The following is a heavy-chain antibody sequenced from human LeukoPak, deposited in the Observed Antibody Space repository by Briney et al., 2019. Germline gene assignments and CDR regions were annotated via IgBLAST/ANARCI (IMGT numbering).Heavy chain of an antibody. CDR3: ARDWTSAVGATKVDY. J-gene: IGHJ4*02. CDR1: GYTFTGYY. CDR2: INPNSGGT. V-gene: IGHV1-2*06. Sequence: ASVKVSCKASGYTFTGYYMHWVRQAPGQGLEGMGRINPNSGGTNYAQKFQGRVTMTRDTSISTAYMELSRLRSDDTAVYYCARDWTSAVGATKVDYWGQGTLVTVSS. D-gene: IGHD1-26*01.